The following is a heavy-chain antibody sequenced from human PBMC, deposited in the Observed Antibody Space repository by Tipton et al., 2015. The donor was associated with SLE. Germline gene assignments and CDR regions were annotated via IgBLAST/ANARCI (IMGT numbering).Heavy chain of an antibody. CDR3: AKVDIAVAGHWTHYYYGMDV. CDR1: GFTFSSYA. D-gene: IGHD6-19*01. V-gene: IGHV3-23*01. Sequence: SLRLSCAASGFTFSSYAMSWVRQAPGKGLEWVSGISGSGGNTYYADSVKGRFTISRDNSKNTLYLQMNSLRAEDTAVYYCAKVDIAVAGHWTHYYYGMDVWGQGTTVTVSS. J-gene: IGHJ6*02. CDR2: ISGSGGNT.